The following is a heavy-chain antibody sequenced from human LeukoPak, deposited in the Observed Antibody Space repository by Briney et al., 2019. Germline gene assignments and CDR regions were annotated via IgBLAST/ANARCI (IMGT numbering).Heavy chain of an antibody. D-gene: IGHD3-3*01. CDR3: ARDLDGSAGAWFDP. CDR2: INAGNGYT. V-gene: IGHV1-3*01. J-gene: IGHJ5*02. CDR1: GYTFGTYA. Sequence: ASVKVSCKASGYTFGTYAMHWVRQAPGQRLEWMGWINAGNGYTKYSQSFQDRVTFSRYASATTVYMELSRLKYDDMAVYYCARDLDGSAGAWFDPWGQGTLVTVSS.